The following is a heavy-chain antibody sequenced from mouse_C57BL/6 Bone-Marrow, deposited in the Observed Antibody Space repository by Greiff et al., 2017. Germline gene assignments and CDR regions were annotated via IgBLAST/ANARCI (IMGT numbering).Heavy chain of an antibody. V-gene: IGHV1-84*01. D-gene: IGHD3-2*02. J-gene: IGHJ2*01. CDR3: AREVNSSGGDD. Sequence: QVQLQQPGPELVQPGASVKISCKASGYTFTDYYLNWVKQRPGQGLEWIGCIYPGSGNTKYNEKFKGKATLTVDTSSSTAYMQLSSLTSEDSAVYFCAREVNSSGGDDWGQGTTLTVSS. CDR1: GYTFTDYY. CDR2: IYPGSGNT.